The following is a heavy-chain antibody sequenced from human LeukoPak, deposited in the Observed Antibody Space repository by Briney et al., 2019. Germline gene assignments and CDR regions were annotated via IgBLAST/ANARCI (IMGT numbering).Heavy chain of an antibody. CDR3: ARDQGGSGYPGPFDY. V-gene: IGHV1-18*01. D-gene: IGHD3-22*01. CDR1: GYTFTSYG. Sequence: ASVKVSCKASGYTFTSYGISWVRQAPGQGLEWMGWISVYYGHTNNAQSLQGRVTMTTDTSTSTVYMELRSLRYDDTAVYYCARDQGGSGYPGPFDYWGQGTLVTVSS. J-gene: IGHJ4*02. CDR2: ISVYYGHT.